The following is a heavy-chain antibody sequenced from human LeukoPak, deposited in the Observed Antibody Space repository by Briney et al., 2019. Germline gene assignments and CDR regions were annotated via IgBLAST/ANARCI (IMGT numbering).Heavy chain of an antibody. V-gene: IGHV4-39*07. CDR3: ARHLLRTSTSFDY. CDR2: IYYSGST. Sequence: SETLSLTCTVSGGSISSSSYYCGWIRQPPGKGLEWIGTIYYSGSTYYNPSLKSRVTISVDTSKNQFSLRLSSVTAADTAVYYCARHLLRTSTSFDYWDQGNLVTVSS. D-gene: IGHD1-14*01. CDR1: GGSISSSSYY. J-gene: IGHJ4*02.